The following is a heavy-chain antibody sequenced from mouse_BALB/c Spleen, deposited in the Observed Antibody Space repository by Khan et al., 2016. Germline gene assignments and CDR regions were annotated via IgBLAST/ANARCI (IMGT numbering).Heavy chain of an antibody. CDR2: IYPSDTHA. CDR3: SRAITTIGSYYYAMDY. D-gene: IGHD1-2*01. V-gene: IGHV1-69*02. Sequence: QVQLQQSGAELVRPGASVKLSCKASGYTITNYWINWVKQRPGQGLEWIGNIYPSDTHANYNQKFKDKASLTVDRSSSTAYMHLISPTSADSAVYYCSRAITTIGSYYYAMDYWGQGTSVTVSS. CDR1: GYTITNYW. J-gene: IGHJ4*01.